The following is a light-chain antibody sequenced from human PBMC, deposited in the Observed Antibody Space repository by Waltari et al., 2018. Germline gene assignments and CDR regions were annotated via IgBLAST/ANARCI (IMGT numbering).Light chain of an antibody. CDR3: QSFDSSHVV. CDR2: EDN. CDR1: SGTIATNY. Sequence: FMLTQPHSVSESPGKTVTISCTRSSGTIATNYVQWYQQRPGSAPTKVIYEDNQRPSGVPDRFSGSIDSSSNSASLIISGLKAEDEADYYCQSFDSSHVVFGGGTKLTAL. J-gene: IGLJ2*01. V-gene: IGLV6-57*03.